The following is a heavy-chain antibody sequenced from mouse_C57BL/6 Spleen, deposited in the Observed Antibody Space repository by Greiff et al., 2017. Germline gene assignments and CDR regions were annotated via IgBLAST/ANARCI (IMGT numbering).Heavy chain of an antibody. V-gene: IGHV1-59*01. CDR1: GYTFTSYW. D-gene: IGHD2-1*01. CDR3: ARGYYGNPYYFDY. Sequence: QVQLQQPGAELVRPGTSVKLSCTASGYTFTSYWLHWVKQRPGQGLEWIGVIDPSDSYTNYNQKVKGKATLTVDTSSSTAYMQLSSLTSEDAAVYYCARGYYGNPYYFDYWGQGTTLTVSS. CDR2: IDPSDSYT. J-gene: IGHJ2*01.